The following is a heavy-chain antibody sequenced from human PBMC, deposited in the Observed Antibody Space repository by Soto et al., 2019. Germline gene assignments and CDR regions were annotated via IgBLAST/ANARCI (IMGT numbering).Heavy chain of an antibody. D-gene: IGHD6-6*01. J-gene: IGHJ4*02. CDR2: IFHSGIS. CDR3: ARRISARTHCFDY. V-gene: IGHV4-30-2*01. Sequence: TLPLTCAVSGGCITTVGDYWSWIRQPPGKGLEWIGYIFHSGISYSNPSLKGRVTMSVDGSKNRFSLRLSSVTAADTAVYYWARRISARTHCFDYWGQGTLVTVSA. CDR1: GGCITTVGDY.